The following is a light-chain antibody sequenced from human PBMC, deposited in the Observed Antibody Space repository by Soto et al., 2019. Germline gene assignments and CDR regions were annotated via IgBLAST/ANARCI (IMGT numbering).Light chain of an antibody. CDR1: QTVISSY. CDR2: GAS. J-gene: IGKJ2*01. Sequence: EIVLTQSPGTLSLSPGERATLSCRASQTVISSYLAWYQQKPGQAPRLLIFGASSRATGIPDRFSGSGSGTDFTLTISGLEPDDFALYYCLQYGGSPRTFGQGIKLEIK. CDR3: LQYGGSPRT. V-gene: IGKV3-20*01.